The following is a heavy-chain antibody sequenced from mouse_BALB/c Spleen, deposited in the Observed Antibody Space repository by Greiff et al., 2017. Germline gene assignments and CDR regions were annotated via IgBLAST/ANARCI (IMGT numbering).Heavy chain of an antibody. J-gene: IGHJ3*01. CDR3: ARADYYGSSPWFAY. Sequence: EVHLVESGAELVKPGASVKLSCTASGFNIKDTYMPWVKQRPEQGLEWIGRIDPANGNTKYEPKFQGKATITADTSSNTAYLQLSSLTSEDTAVYYCARADYYGSSPWFAYWGQGTLVTVSA. D-gene: IGHD1-1*01. V-gene: IGHV14-3*02. CDR1: GFNIKDTY. CDR2: IDPANGNT.